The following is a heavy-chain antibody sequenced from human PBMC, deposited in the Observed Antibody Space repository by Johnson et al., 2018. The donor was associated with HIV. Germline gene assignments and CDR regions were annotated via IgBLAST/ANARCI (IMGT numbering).Heavy chain of an antibody. J-gene: IGHJ3*02. CDR1: GFTVSSNE. CDR3: AKDGGRLRTDAFDI. D-gene: IGHD2-15*01. V-gene: IGHV3-38-3*01. Sequence: EVQLVESRGVLVQPGGSLRLSCAASGFTVSSNEMSWVRQAPGKGLEWVSSISGGSTYYADSVKGRFTISRDHSKNTLYLQMNSMRAEDTAVYYCAKDGGRLRTDAFDIWGQGTMVTVSS. CDR2: ISGGST.